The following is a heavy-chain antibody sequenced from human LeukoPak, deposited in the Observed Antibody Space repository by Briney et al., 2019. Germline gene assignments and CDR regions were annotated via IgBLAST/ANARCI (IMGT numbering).Heavy chain of an antibody. Sequence: GRSLRLSCAASGFTFSSYGMHWVRQAPGKGLEWVAVISYDGSNKYYADSVKGRFTIPRDNSKNTLYLQMNSLRAEDTAVYYCAKASYYYGSGSYYGYWGQGTLVTVSS. CDR1: GFTFSSYG. J-gene: IGHJ4*02. CDR2: ISYDGSNK. D-gene: IGHD3-10*01. V-gene: IGHV3-30*18. CDR3: AKASYYYGSGSYYGY.